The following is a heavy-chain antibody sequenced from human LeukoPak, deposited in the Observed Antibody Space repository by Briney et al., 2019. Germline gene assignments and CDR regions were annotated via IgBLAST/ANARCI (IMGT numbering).Heavy chain of an antibody. Sequence: GGSLRLSCEASGFTLNSYIMHWVRQAPGKGLEWVALISFDGRDKQYADSAKGRFTISKDNSKNTLYLQMNSLSGDDTSMYFCARAYGGLIDYWGQGTLVTVSS. CDR2: ISFDGRDK. CDR3: ARAYGGLIDY. V-gene: IGHV3-30*04. J-gene: IGHJ4*02. D-gene: IGHD3-16*01. CDR1: GFTLNSYI.